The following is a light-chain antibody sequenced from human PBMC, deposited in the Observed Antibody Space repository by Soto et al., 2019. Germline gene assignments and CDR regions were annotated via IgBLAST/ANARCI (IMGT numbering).Light chain of an antibody. CDR2: GAS. Sequence: EIVMTQSPATLSVSPGERATLSCRASQSVSSNLAWYQQKPGQAPRLLIYGASTRATGIPARFSGSGSGTEFTLTISSLQSEDFAVYYCQQYSNWPPGVLTFGGGTKVEIK. CDR1: QSVSSN. CDR3: QQYSNWPPGVLT. J-gene: IGKJ4*01. V-gene: IGKV3-15*01.